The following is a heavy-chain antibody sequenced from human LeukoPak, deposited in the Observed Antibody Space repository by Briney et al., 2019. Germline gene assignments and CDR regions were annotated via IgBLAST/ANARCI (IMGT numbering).Heavy chain of an antibody. D-gene: IGHD4-17*01. CDR2: IYYSGST. V-gene: IGHV4-59*01. CDR1: GGSISSYY. Sequence: KPSETLSLTCTVSGGSISSYYWSWIRQPPGKGLEWIGYIYYSGSTNYNPSLKSRVTISVDTSKNQFSLKLSSVTAADTAVYYCARCLSDGDYYFYYYYGMDVWGQGTTVTVSS. J-gene: IGHJ6*02. CDR3: ARCLSDGDYYFYYYYGMDV.